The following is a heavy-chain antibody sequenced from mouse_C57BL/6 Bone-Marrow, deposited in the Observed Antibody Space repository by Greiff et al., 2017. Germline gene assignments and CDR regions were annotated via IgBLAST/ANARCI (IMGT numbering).Heavy chain of an antibody. V-gene: IGHV5-6*02. CDR3: GRRGFHDY. CDR1: GFTFSSYG. J-gene: IGHJ2*01. Sequence: EVKLVESGGDLVKPGGSLKLSCAASGFTFSSYGMSWVRQTPDKRLEWVTTISSGGSYTYYPDSVKGRFTISRDHANNTLYLQMSSLKSEDTAMYYCGRRGFHDYWGQGTTLTVSS. CDR2: ISSGGSYT.